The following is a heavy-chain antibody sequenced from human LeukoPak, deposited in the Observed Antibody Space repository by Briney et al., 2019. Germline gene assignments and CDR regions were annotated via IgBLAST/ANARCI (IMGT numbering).Heavy chain of an antibody. CDR3: ARSIIGTRSKFDY. D-gene: IGHD1/OR15-1a*01. J-gene: IGHJ4*02. CDR2: VYYSGST. CDR1: GGSISSYY. V-gene: IGHV4-59*08. Sequence: SETLSLTCTVSGGSISSYYWSWIRQPPGEGLEWIGYVYYSGSTNYNPSLKSRVTISVDTSKNHFSLKLSSVTAADTAVYSCARSIIGTRSKFDYWGQGTLVTVSS.